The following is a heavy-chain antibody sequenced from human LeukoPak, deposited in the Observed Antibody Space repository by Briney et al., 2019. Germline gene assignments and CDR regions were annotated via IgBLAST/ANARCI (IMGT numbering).Heavy chain of an antibody. CDR3: ARATIFGVVPYYMDV. Sequence: SETLSLTCTVSGGSISSGSYYWSWIRQPAGKGLEWIGRIYTSGSTNYNPSLKSRVTISVDTSKNQFSLKLSSVTAADTAVYYCARATIFGVVPYYMDVWGKGTTVTVSS. J-gene: IGHJ6*03. D-gene: IGHD3-3*01. CDR2: IYTSGST. V-gene: IGHV4-61*02. CDR1: GGSISSGSYY.